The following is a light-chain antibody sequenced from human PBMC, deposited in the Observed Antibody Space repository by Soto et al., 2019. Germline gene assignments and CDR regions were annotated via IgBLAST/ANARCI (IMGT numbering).Light chain of an antibody. CDR3: QQYGSSSSIT. CDR2: GAS. J-gene: IGKJ5*01. Sequence: EIVLTQSPGTLSLSPGERATLSCRASQCVSSSYLAWYQQKPGQAPRLLIYGASSRATGIPDRFSGSGSGTDFTLTISRLEPEDFAVYYCQQYGSSSSITFGQGTRLEI. V-gene: IGKV3-20*01. CDR1: QCVSSSY.